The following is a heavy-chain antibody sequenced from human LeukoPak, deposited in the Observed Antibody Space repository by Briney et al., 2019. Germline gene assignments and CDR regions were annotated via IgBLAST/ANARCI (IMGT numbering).Heavy chain of an antibody. CDR2: TSGSGGST. D-gene: IGHD3-22*01. CDR1: GFTFSSYA. V-gene: IGHV3-23*01. Sequence: GGSLRLSCAASGFTFSSYAMSWVRQAPEKGLEWVSATSGSGGSTYYADSVKGRFTISRDNSKNTLYLQMNSLRAEDTAVYYCAKDPLSYYYDSSGYYYLYWGQGTLVTVSS. CDR3: AKDPLSYYYDSSGYYYLY. J-gene: IGHJ4*02.